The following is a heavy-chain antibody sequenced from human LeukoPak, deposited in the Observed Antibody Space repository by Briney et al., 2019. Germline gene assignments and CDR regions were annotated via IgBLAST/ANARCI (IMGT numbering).Heavy chain of an antibody. D-gene: IGHD6-13*01. CDR3: AVTRAAPTLPFDY. CDR2: IYYSGST. CDR1: GCSISSSSYY. J-gene: IGHJ4*02. Sequence: SETLSLTCTVSGCSISSSSYYWGWIRQPPGKVLGWIGSIYYSGSTYYNPSLKSRVTISVDTSKNQFSLKLSSVTAADTAVYYCAVTRAAPTLPFDYWGQGTLVTVSS. V-gene: IGHV4-39*01.